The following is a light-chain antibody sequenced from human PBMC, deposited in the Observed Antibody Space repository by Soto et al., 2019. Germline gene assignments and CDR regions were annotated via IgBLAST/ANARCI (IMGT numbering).Light chain of an antibody. J-gene: IGKJ1*01. V-gene: IGKV3-15*01. CDR2: GEA. Sequence: EIVIAQSPATLSVSPGEGATLSCRSSQSVSLNLVWNKQKDGRDPRHPIYGEATSATAIQDRLSGSGSQTEFPLTISSVQSEDFAVYYCQQYNKWPGPWTFGQGTKVDIK. CDR1: QSVSLN. CDR3: QQYNKWPGPWT.